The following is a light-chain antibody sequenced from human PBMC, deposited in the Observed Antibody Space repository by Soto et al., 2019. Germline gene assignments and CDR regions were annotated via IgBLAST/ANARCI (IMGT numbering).Light chain of an antibody. CDR3: QQYNSYPWP. V-gene: IGKV1-5*03. Sequence: IQRTQSPSTLSSSVGDRVSINCRASQSISAWLAWYQQKPGKAPRLLIYKASTLEIGVPSRFSGSGSGTEFTLTISSLQPEDFATYYCQQYNSYPWPFGQGAKVDIK. CDR1: QSISAW. CDR2: KAS. J-gene: IGKJ1*01.